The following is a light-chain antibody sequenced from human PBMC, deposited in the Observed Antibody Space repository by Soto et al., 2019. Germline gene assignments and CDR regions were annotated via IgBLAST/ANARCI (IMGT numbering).Light chain of an antibody. J-gene: IGLJ3*02. CDR2: LNSDGSH. CDR3: QTWGSGVRV. CDR1: SGHSSYS. Sequence: QLVLTQSPSASASLGASVKLTCTLSSGHSSYSIAWHQQQSEKGPRYLMKLNSDGSHTKGDGIPDRFSGSSSGAERYLTISSLQSEDEADYYCQTWGSGVRVFGGGTKLTVL. V-gene: IGLV4-69*01.